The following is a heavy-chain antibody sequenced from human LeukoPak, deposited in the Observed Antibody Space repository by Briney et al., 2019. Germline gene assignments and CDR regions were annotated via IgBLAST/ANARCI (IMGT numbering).Heavy chain of an antibody. J-gene: IGHJ4*02. V-gene: IGHV3-23*01. D-gene: IGHD3-22*01. CDR3: ASYGGYYDSSGPH. Sequence: GGSLRLSCAASGFTFSSYAMSWVRQAPGKGLEWVSAISGSGGSTYYADSVKGRFTISRDNSKNTLYLQMNSLRAEDTAVYYCASYGGYYDSSGPHWGQGTLVTVSS. CDR1: GFTFSSYA. CDR2: ISGSGGST.